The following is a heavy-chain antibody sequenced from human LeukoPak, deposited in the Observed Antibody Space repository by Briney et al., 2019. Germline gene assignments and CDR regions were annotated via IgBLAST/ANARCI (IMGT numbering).Heavy chain of an antibody. J-gene: IGHJ4*02. CDR3: AKGGRYSEMYYFDY. CDR2: LSGSGGIT. V-gene: IGHV3-23*01. Sequence: GGSLRLSCAASGFTFSSYAMSRVRQAPGKGLEWVSALSGSGGITYYADSVKGRFTISRDNSKNTLYLQLNSLRAEDTALYYCAKGGRYSEMYYFDYWGQGTLVTVSS. CDR1: GFTFSSYA. D-gene: IGHD3-9*01.